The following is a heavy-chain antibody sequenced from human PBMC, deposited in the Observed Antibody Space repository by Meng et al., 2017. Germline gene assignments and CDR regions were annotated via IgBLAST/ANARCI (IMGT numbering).Heavy chain of an antibody. J-gene: IGHJ4*02. Sequence: QVPMLQSGSKLKTPGASVRVSCNASGYTFTSYAMNWVRQAPGQGLEWMGWINTNTGNPTYAQGFTGRFVFSLDTSVSTAYLQISSLKAEDTAVYYCARDAGITMVRGVIIGYWGQGTLVTVSS. CDR3: ARDAGITMVRGVIIGY. V-gene: IGHV7-4-1*02. D-gene: IGHD3-10*01. CDR1: GYTFTSYA. CDR2: INTNTGNP.